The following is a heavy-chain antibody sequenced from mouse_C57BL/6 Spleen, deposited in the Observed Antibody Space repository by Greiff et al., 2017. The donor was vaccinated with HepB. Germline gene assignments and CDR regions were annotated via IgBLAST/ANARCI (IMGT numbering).Heavy chain of an antibody. Sequence: QVQLKESGAELVKPGASVKISCKASGYAFSSYWMNWVKQRPGKGLEWIGQIYPGDGDTNYNGKFKGKATLTADKSSSTAYMQLSSLTSEDSAVYFCAREDTVANWEDYWGQGTTLTVSS. CDR1: GYAFSSYW. CDR3: AREDTVANWEDY. D-gene: IGHD1-1*01. V-gene: IGHV1-80*01. J-gene: IGHJ2*01. CDR2: IYPGDGDT.